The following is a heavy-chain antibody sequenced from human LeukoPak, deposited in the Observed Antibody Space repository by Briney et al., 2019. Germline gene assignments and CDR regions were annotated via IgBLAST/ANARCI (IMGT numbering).Heavy chain of an antibody. CDR2: IYYSGST. Sequence: PSETLSLTCTVSGGSISSSSYYWGWIRQPPGKGLEWIGSIYYSGSTYYNPSLKSRVTISVDTSKNQFSLKLSSVTAADTAVYYCARWLGSYYHYWGQGTLVTVSS. J-gene: IGHJ4*02. V-gene: IGHV4-39*01. CDR1: GGSISSSSYY. D-gene: IGHD1-26*01. CDR3: ARWLGSYYHY.